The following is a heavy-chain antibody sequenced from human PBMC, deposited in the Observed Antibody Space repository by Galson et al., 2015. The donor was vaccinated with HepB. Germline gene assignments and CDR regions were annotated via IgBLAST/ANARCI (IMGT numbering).Heavy chain of an antibody. J-gene: IGHJ4*02. D-gene: IGHD3-9*01. V-gene: IGHV3-23*01. CDR2: ISGRGGST. Sequence: SLRLSCAVSGFNFSPYSMNWVRQAPGKGLEWVSGISGRGGSTYYTDSVKGRFTISRDNSQNMLCLQMSSLRAEDKAVYYCAKDRYDDTLTGYYTHWGQGTLVTVSS. CDR1: GFNFSPYS. CDR3: AKDRYDDTLTGYYTH.